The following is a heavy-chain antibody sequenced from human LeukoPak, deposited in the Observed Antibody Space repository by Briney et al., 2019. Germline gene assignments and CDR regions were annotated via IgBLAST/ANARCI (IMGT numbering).Heavy chain of an antibody. D-gene: IGHD3-10*01. CDR3: AAVYQFGELLGRAIDI. V-gene: IGHV4-34*01. J-gene: IGHJ3*02. CDR1: GGSFSNYY. Sequence: PSETLSLTCAVYGGSFSNYYWTWIRQPPGKGLEWIGEINHSGSARYNPSLKSRVIISVDTSNNQFSLKLSSVTAADTALYYCAAVYQFGELLGRAIDIWGQGTMVTVSS. CDR2: INHSGSA.